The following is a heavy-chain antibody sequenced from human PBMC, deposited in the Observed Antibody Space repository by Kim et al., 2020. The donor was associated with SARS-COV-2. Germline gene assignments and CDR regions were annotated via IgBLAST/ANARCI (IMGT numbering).Heavy chain of an antibody. V-gene: IGHV3-23*01. Sequence: YPYSVQGRFTISRDNSKNPLYLQMNSLRAEDTAVYYCAKRGTTVTTLSVYWGQGTLVTVSS. CDR3: AKRGTTVTTLSVY. J-gene: IGHJ4*02. D-gene: IGHD4-17*01.